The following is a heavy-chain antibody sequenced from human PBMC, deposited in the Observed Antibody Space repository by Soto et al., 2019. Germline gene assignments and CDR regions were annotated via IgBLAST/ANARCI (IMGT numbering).Heavy chain of an antibody. V-gene: IGHV3-13*05. J-gene: IGHJ6*02. CDR3: ARAYSGRLPSRADYYFAMDV. CDR2: IGAADDP. CDR1: GFTFSAYD. Sequence: GGSLRLSCAASGFTFSAYDMHWVRQTTGKGLECVSAIGAADDPYYLGSVKGRFTISRENAKNSLYLQMNSLSAEDTAVYYCARAYSGRLPSRADYYFAMDVWGQGTTVTVSS. D-gene: IGHD2-15*01.